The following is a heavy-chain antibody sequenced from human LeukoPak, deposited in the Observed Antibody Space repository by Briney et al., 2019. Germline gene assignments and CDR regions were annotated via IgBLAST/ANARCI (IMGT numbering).Heavy chain of an antibody. CDR2: IRYDGSNK. Sequence: PGGSLRLSXAASGLTFSSYGMHWVRQAPGKGLEWVAFIRYDGSNKYYADSVKGRFTISRDNSKNTLDLQMNSLRAEDTAVYYCAKDPVGATVFDYWGQGTLVSVAS. CDR3: AKDPVGATVFDY. J-gene: IGHJ4*02. CDR1: GLTFSSYG. V-gene: IGHV3-30*02. D-gene: IGHD1-26*01.